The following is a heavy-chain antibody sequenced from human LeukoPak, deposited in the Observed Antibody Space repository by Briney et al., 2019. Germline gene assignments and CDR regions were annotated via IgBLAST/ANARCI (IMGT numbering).Heavy chain of an antibody. Sequence: SETLSLTCAVYGGSFSGYYWSWIRQPPGKGQEWIGEINHSGSTNYNPSLKSRVTISVDTSKNQFSLKLSSVTAADTAVYYCREQLVNGVRGWYFDLWGRGTLVTVSS. V-gene: IGHV4-34*01. CDR2: INHSGST. CDR3: REQLVNGVRGWYFDL. J-gene: IGHJ2*01. CDR1: GGSFSGYY. D-gene: IGHD6-6*01.